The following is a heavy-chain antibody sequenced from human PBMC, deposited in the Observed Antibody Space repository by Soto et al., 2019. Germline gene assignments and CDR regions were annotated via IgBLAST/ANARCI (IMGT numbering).Heavy chain of an antibody. CDR1: GYTFTSYA. D-gene: IGHD6-13*01. CDR2: INAGNGNT. V-gene: IGHV1-3*01. J-gene: IGHJ5*02. Sequence: QVQLVQSGAEVKKPGASVKVSCKASGYTFTSYAMHWVRQAPGQRLEWMGWINAGNGNTKYSQKFQGRVTITRDTSASTAYMELSSLRSEDTAVYYCARGAGYSSSWSPVGFDPWGQGTLVTVSS. CDR3: ARGAGYSSSWSPVGFDP.